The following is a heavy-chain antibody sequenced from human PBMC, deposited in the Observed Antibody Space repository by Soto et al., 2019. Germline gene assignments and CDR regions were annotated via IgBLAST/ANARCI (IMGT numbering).Heavy chain of an antibody. D-gene: IGHD6-19*01. Sequence: WSLRLACAASGFTFSSYSMNWVRQAPGKGLEWVSSISSSSSYIYYADSVKGRFTISRDNAKNSLYLQMNSLRAEDTAVYYCAVAGPSGYWGQGTLVTVAS. CDR2: ISSSSSYI. CDR1: GFTFSSYS. CDR3: AVAGPSGY. J-gene: IGHJ4*02. V-gene: IGHV3-21*01.